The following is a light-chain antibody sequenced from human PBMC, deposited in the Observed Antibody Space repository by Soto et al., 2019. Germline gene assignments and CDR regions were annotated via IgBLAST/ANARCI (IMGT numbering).Light chain of an antibody. CDR2: EVT. CDR3: SSFVAGNNYWV. CDR1: SSDVGGYYY. Sequence: QSALTQPASVSGSPGQSITISCTGTSSDVGGYYYVSWFQQHPGKAPKLIIYEVTKRPSGVPDRFSASKSGNTASLTVSGLQAEDEADYYCSSFVAGNNYWVFGGGTKLTVL. J-gene: IGLJ3*02. V-gene: IGLV2-8*01.